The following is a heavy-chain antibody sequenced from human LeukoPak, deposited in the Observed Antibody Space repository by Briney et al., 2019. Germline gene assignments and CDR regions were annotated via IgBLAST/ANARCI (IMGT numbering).Heavy chain of an antibody. V-gene: IGHV4-4*07. CDR1: GDSISDYY. Sequence: SETLSLTCTVSGDSISDYYWNWIRQPAGKGLEWIGRIYTRGGTTYNPSLNSRVTMSLDTSKTQFSLKLTSVTAADTAIYYCARDSIGISAPGADWGQGTLVAVSS. D-gene: IGHD6-13*01. J-gene: IGHJ4*02. CDR2: IYTRGGT. CDR3: ARDSIGISAPGAD.